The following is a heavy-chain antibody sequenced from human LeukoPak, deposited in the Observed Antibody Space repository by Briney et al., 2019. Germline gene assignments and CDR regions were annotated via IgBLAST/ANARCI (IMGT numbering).Heavy chain of an antibody. CDR1: GYSFTTYW. CDR2: IYPGDSDT. Sequence: GESLKISCKGSGYSFTTYWIGWVRQMPGKGLEWMGIIYPGDSDTRYSPSFQGQVTISADKSVSTTYLQWSSLKASDTAMYYCARHRVGALGDYYYFYYMDVWGKGTTVTVSS. V-gene: IGHV5-51*01. J-gene: IGHJ6*03. CDR3: ARHRVGALGDYYYFYYMDV. D-gene: IGHD1-26*01.